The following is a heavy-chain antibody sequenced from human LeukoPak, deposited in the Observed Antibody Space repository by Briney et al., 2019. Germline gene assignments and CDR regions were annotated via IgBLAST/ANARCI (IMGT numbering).Heavy chain of an antibody. CDR3: AKDLAGGTRAFDI. CDR1: GFTISGFY. D-gene: IGHD1-1*01. J-gene: IGHJ3*02. V-gene: IGHV3-23*01. CDR2: ISGSGGST. Sequence: GGSLRLSCAASGFTISGFYMTWVRQAPGKGLEWVSAISGSGGSTYYADSVKGRFTISRDNSKNTLYLQMNSLRAEDTAVYYCAKDLAGGTRAFDIWGQGTMVTVSS.